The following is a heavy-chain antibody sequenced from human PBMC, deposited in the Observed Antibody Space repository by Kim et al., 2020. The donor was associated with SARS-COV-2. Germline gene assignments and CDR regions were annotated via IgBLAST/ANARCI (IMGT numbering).Heavy chain of an antibody. Sequence: GGSLRLSCAASGFTFSSYAMHWVRQAPGKGLEWVAVISYDGSNKYYADSVKGRFTISRDNSKNTLYLQMNSLRAEDTAVYYCARAGYCSSTSCLHYYYGMDVWGQGTTVTVSS. CDR3: ARAGYCSSTSCLHYYYGMDV. J-gene: IGHJ6*02. V-gene: IGHV3-30-3*01. CDR2: ISYDGSNK. D-gene: IGHD2-2*01. CDR1: GFTFSSYA.